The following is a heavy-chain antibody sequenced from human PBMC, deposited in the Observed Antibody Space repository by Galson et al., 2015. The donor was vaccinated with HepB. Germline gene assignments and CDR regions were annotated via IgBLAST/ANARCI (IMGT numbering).Heavy chain of an antibody. CDR2: IRSKASNYAT. J-gene: IGHJ4*02. Sequence: LRLSCAASGFTFSGSAIHWVRQTSGKGLEWVGRIRSKASNYATAYTASLKGRFTISRDDSKNTAYLHMRSLRTEDTAVYYCTRLAYLSGYGSSWGQATLVTVSS. CDR3: TRLAYLSGYGSS. D-gene: IGHD6-13*01. CDR1: GFTFSGSA. V-gene: IGHV3-73*01.